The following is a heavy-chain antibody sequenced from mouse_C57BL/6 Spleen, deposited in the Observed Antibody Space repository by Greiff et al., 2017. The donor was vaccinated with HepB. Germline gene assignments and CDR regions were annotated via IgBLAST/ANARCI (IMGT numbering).Heavy chain of an antibody. CDR3: ARDDYGSIFHV. CDR1: GFTFSSYA. Sequence: EVKLMESGGGLVKPGGSLKLSCAASGFTFSSYAMSWVRQTPEKRLEWVATISDGGSYTYYPDNVKGRFTISRDNAKNNLYLQMSHLKSEDTAMYYCARDDYGSIFHVWGTGTTVTVSS. V-gene: IGHV5-4*01. CDR2: ISDGGSYT. J-gene: IGHJ1*03. D-gene: IGHD1-1*01.